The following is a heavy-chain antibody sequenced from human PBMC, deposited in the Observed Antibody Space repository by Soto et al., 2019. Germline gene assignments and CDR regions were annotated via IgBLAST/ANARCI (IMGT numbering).Heavy chain of an antibody. Sequence: QVQLVQSGAEVKKPGASVKVSCKASGYTFSSYAISWVRQAPGQGLEWMGWIITYNGNTNYAQKLQGSVTVTTDTSTTTAYMDLRSLRSDDTAVYYCARTGPPVDYWGQGTRVTVSS. CDR2: IITYNGNT. CDR1: GYTFSSYA. V-gene: IGHV1-18*01. J-gene: IGHJ4*02. CDR3: ARTGPPVDY.